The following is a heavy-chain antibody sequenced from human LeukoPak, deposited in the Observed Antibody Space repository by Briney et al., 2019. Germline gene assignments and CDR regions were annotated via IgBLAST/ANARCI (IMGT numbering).Heavy chain of an antibody. CDR2: ISAYNGNT. D-gene: IGHD2-21*02. J-gene: IGHJ4*02. V-gene: IGHV1-18*01. CDR3: ARDVWSTVVVVTADFDL. CDR1: GGTFSSYA. Sequence: ASVKVFCKASGGTFSSYAISWVRQAPGQGLEWMGWISAYNGNTNYAEKFQDRVTMTTDTSTNTAYMELRSLRSDDTAVYYCARDVWSTVVVVTADFDLWGQGTLVTVSS.